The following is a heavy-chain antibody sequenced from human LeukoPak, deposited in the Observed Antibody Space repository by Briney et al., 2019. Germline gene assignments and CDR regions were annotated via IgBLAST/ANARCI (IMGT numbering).Heavy chain of an antibody. J-gene: IGHJ4*02. CDR1: GYTFTSYY. D-gene: IGHD3-22*01. CDR2: INPSGGST. CDR3: ARTYYDSSGYPGNFDY. V-gene: IGHV1-46*01. Sequence: ASVKVSCKASGYTFTSYYMHWVRQAPGQGLEWMGIINPSGGSTSYAQKFQGRVTMTRDTSTSTVYMGLSSLRSEDTAVYYCARTYYDSSGYPGNFDYWGQGTLVTVSS.